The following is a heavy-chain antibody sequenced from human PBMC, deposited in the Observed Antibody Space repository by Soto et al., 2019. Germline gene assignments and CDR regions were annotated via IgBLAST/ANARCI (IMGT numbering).Heavy chain of an antibody. D-gene: IGHD3-16*01. CDR1: GSSFSSYA. V-gene: IGHV3-23*01. Sequence: EVQLLESGGGLVQPGGSLRLSCAASGSSFSSYAMNWVRQAPGKGLEWVSSISGPGSITYYADSVKGRFTISRDNSKDTLYMQMNSLRVEDTAVYYCAKGGFWVHYGMDVWSQGTTVTVSS. CDR2: ISGPGSIT. CDR3: AKGGFWVHYGMDV. J-gene: IGHJ6*02.